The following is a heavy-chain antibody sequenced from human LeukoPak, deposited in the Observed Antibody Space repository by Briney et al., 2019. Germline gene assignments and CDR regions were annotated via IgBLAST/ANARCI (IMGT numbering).Heavy chain of an antibody. CDR1: GYTFTSYT. J-gene: IGHJ4*02. D-gene: IGHD1-1*01. Sequence: GASVKVSCKASGYTFTSYTMNWVRQAPGQGLEWMGWINTNTGDPTYAQGFTGRFVFSLDTSVSTAYLQISSLKAEDTAVYFCAKSRSGSANWAPQIFDNWGQGTLVTVSS. CDR3: AKSRSGSANWAPQIFDN. CDR2: INTNTGDP. V-gene: IGHV7-4-1*02.